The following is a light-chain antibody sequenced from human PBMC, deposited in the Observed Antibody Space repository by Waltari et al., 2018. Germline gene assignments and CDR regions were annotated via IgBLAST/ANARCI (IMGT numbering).Light chain of an antibody. CDR3: QQYNNWPPWT. CDR2: GAS. Sequence: ETVMTQSPATLSVSPGERATLSCRASQTVSSNLAWYQQKPGQVPRLLIYGASTRATGIPARFSGSGSGTQFTLTISSLQSEDFAVYYCQQYNNWPPWTFGQGTKVEIK. J-gene: IGKJ1*01. CDR1: QTVSSN. V-gene: IGKV3-15*01.